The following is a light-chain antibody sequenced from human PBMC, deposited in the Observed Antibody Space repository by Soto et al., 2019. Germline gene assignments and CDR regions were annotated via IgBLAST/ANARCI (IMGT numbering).Light chain of an antibody. J-gene: IGKJ1*01. V-gene: IGKV3-11*01. CDR2: DTS. CDR1: QSVSNY. CDR3: QQRNKWRK. Sequence: EIVFTQSPATLSLSPGERATLSCRASQSVSNYLAWYQQKPGQAPRLLIYDTSKRATGIPARFSGSGFGTAYTLTISSLETEDFALYYCQQRNKWRKFGKGTKVDI.